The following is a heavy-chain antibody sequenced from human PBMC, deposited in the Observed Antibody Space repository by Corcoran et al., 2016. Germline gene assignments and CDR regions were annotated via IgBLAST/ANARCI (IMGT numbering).Heavy chain of an antibody. V-gene: IGHV3-30*18. Sequence: QVQLVESGGGVVQPGRSLRLSCAASGFIFSSYGMHWVRQAPGKGLEWVAAISYDGNDKYYADSVKGRFTISRDNTENTLFLQMNSLRPDDAAVYYCAKDLIAVRPGWFDPWGQGTLVTVSS. CDR2: ISYDGNDK. D-gene: IGHD6-6*01. CDR3: AKDLIAVRPGWFDP. J-gene: IGHJ5*02. CDR1: GFIFSSYG.